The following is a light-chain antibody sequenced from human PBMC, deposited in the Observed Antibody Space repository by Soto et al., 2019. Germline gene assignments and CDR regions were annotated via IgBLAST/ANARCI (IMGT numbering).Light chain of an antibody. CDR2: DAS. J-gene: IGKJ3*01. Sequence: DIQMTQSPSTLSASVGDGVTITCRASQSISSWLAWYQQKPGKAPKLLIYDASSLESGVPSRFSGSGSGTDFTLTISSLQPEDFATYYCQQSYSTLTFGPGTKVDIK. CDR1: QSISSW. V-gene: IGKV1-5*01. CDR3: QQSYSTLT.